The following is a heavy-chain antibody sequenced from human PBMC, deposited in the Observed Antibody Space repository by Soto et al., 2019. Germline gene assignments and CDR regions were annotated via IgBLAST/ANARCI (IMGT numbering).Heavy chain of an antibody. J-gene: IGHJ4*02. V-gene: IGHV1-69*13. CDR2: IIPIFGTA. CDR1: GGTFSSYA. CDR3: VRSEVYDSSGYPRMGYYFDY. Sequence: ASVKVSCKASGGTFSSYAISWVRQAPGQGLEWMGGIIPIFGTANYAQKFQGRVTITADESTSTAYMGLSSLRSEDTAVYYRVRSEVYDSSGYPRMGYYFDYWGQGTLVTVSS. D-gene: IGHD3-22*01.